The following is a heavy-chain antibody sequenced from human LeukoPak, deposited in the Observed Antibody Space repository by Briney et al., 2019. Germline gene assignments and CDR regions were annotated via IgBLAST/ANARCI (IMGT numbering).Heavy chain of an antibody. CDR3: ARDLASTYYYDSSGYGRADAFDI. V-gene: IGHV4-4*07. J-gene: IGHJ3*02. CDR2: IYTSGST. Sequence: PSQTLSLTCTVSGGSISSYYWSWIRQPAGKGLEWIGRIYTSGSTNYNPSLKSRVTMSVDTSKNQFSLKLSSVTAADTAVYYCARDLASTYYYDSSGYGRADAFDIWGQGTMVTVSS. D-gene: IGHD3-22*01. CDR1: GGSISSYY.